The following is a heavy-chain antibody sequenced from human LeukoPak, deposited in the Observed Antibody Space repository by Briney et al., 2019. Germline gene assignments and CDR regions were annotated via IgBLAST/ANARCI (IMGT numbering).Heavy chain of an antibody. D-gene: IGHD1-26*01. CDR3: ARDTSGSYHY. Sequence: PSETLSLTCAVYGGSFSGYYWSWIRQPPGKGLEWIGEINHSGSTNYNPSLKSRVTISVDTSKNQFSLKLSSVTAADTAVYYCARDTSGSYHYWGQGTLVTVSS. J-gene: IGHJ4*02. V-gene: IGHV4-34*01. CDR1: GGSFSGYY. CDR2: INHSGST.